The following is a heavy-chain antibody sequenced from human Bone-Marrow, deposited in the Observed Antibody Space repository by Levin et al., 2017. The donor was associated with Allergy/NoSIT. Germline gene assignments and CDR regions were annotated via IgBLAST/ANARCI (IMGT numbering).Heavy chain of an antibody. V-gene: IGHV3-7*01. D-gene: IGHD2-15*01. CDR3: ARDYPVYCSVNTGYSEY. CDR1: GFIFSSYW. CDR2: INQDGSEK. Sequence: GGSLRLSCAASGFIFSSYWMSWVRQAPGKGLEWVANINQDGSEKYYADSVKGRFTIARDNAKDSLYLQMNNLRAEDTAVYYCARDYPVYCSVNTGYSEYWGQGPLVSASS. J-gene: IGHJ4*02.